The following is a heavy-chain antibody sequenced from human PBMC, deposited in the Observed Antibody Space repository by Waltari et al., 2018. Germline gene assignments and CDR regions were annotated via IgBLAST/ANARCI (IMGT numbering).Heavy chain of an antibody. J-gene: IGHJ3*02. CDR2: IYYSGST. CDR1: GGSISSSSYY. V-gene: IGHV4-39*02. CDR3: AREGVEYSSSSDAFDI. D-gene: IGHD6-6*01. Sequence: QLQLQESGPGLVKPSETLSLTCTVSGGSISSSSYYWGWIRQPPGKGLEWIGSIYYSGSTYYNPSLKSRVTISVDTSKNQFSLKLSSVTAADTAVYYCAREGVEYSSSSDAFDIWGQGTMVTVSS.